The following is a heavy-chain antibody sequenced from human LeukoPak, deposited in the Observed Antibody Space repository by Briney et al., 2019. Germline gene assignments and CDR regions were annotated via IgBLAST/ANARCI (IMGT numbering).Heavy chain of an antibody. CDR1: GYTLTELS. D-gene: IGHD3-3*01. J-gene: IGHJ5*02. V-gene: IGHV1-24*01. CDR3: ATWGIFGVVITT. Sequence: GASVKVSCKVSGYTLTELSMHWVRQAPGKGLEWMGGFDPEDGETIYAQKFQGRVTMTEDTSTDTAYMGLSSLRSEDTAVYYCATWGIFGVVITTWGQGTLVTVSS. CDR2: FDPEDGET.